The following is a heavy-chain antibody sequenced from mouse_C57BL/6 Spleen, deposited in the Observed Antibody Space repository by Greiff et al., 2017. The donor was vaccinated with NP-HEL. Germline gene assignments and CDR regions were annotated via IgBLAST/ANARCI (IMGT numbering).Heavy chain of an antibody. CDR2: IDPETGGT. Sequence: VKLQESGAELVRPGASVTLSCKASGYTFTDYEMHWVKQTPVHGLEWIGAIDPETGGTAYNQKFKGKAILTADKSSSTAYMELRSLTSEDSAVYYCTRMHSNYAPVNYWGQGTSVTVSS. CDR3: TRMHSNYAPVNY. D-gene: IGHD2-5*01. V-gene: IGHV1-15*01. CDR1: GYTFTDYE. J-gene: IGHJ4*01.